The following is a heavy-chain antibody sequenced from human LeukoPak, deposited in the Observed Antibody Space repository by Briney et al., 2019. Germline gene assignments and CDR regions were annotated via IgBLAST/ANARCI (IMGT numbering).Heavy chain of an antibody. Sequence: SETLSLTCTVPGGSINSSYWSWIRQPPGKGLEWVGYIQYSGTTNYNPSLTSRITISIDTSKKHSSLQLSSLTAADTAVYHCAVGAYSGYFQAWGQGTLVTVSS. D-gene: IGHD4/OR15-4a*01. CDR1: GGSINSSY. J-gene: IGHJ1*01. V-gene: IGHV4-59*08. CDR3: AVGAYSGYFQA. CDR2: IQYSGTT.